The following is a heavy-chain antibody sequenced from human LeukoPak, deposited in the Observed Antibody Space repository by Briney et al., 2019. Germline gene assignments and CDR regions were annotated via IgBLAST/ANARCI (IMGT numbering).Heavy chain of an antibody. V-gene: IGHV3-49*04. J-gene: IGHJ4*02. CDR1: GFTFSSYG. CDR3: TRCNFGEFYFDY. CDR2: IRSKAYGGTT. Sequence: GGSLRLSCAASGFTFSSYGMSWVRQAPGKGLEWVGFIRSKAYGGTTEYAASVKGRFTISRDDSKSIAYLQMNSLITEDTAVYYCTRCNFGEFYFDYWGQGTLVTVSS. D-gene: IGHD3-10*01.